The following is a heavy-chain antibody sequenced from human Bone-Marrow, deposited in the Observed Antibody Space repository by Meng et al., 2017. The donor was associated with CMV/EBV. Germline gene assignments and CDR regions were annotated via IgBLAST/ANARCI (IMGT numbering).Heavy chain of an antibody. J-gene: IGHJ3*02. CDR3: ARDPLVNRGALDI. CDR2: IYYSGST. Sequence: SETLSLTCTVSGGSISSYSWSWIRQPPGKGLEWIGYIYYSGSTNYNPSLKSRVTVSVDTSKNRFSLKLSAVTAADTAVYYCARDPLVNRGALDIWGQGTRVTVSS. V-gene: IGHV4-59*01. CDR1: GGSISSYS. D-gene: IGHD2/OR15-2a*01.